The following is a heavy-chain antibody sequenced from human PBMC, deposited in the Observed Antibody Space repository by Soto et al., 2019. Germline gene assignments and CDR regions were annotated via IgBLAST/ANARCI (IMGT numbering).Heavy chain of an antibody. D-gene: IGHD4-17*01. CDR2: INAGNGNT. J-gene: IGHJ5*02. V-gene: IGHV1-3*01. CDR1: GYTFTSYA. CDR3: ARVTNGDYYLKEGFDP. Sequence: QVQLVQSGAEVKKPGASVKVSCKASGYTFTSYAMHWVRQAPGQRLEWMGWINAGNGNTKYSQKFQGRVTITRDTSASTAYMELSSLRSEDTAVYYCARVTNGDYYLKEGFDPWGQGTLVTVSS.